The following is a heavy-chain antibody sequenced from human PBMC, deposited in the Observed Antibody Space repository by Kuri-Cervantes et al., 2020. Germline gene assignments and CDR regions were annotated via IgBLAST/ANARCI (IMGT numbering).Heavy chain of an antibody. CDR2: ISYDGSNK. CDR3: ARDQRGRYCSGGSCYYYYYGMDV. J-gene: IGHJ6*02. Sequence: GESLKISCAASGFTFSSYAMHWVRQAPGKGLEWVAVISYDGSNKYYADSVKGRFTISRDNSKNTLYLQMNSLRAEDTAVYYCARDQRGRYCSGGSCYYYYYGMDVWGQGTTVTVSS. V-gene: IGHV3-30-3*01. D-gene: IGHD2-15*01. CDR1: GFTFSSYA.